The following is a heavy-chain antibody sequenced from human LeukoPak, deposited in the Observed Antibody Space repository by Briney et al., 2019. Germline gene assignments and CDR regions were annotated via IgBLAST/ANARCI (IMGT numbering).Heavy chain of an antibody. CDR1: EFNFRNYW. V-gene: IGHV3-21*01. Sequence: GGSLRLSCVVSEFNFRNYWMSWVRQAPGKGLEWVSSISSSSSYIYYADSVKGRFTISRDNAKNSLYLQMNSLRAEDTAVYYCARGRPNGYWGQGTLVTVSS. D-gene: IGHD2-8*01. CDR2: ISSSSSYI. J-gene: IGHJ4*02. CDR3: ARGRPNGY.